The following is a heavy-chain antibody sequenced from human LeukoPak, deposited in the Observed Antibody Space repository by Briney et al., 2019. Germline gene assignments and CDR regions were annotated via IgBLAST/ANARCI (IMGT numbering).Heavy chain of an antibody. CDR2: IYYSGST. CDR3: ALLGGHYDSSGYYRQAFDY. Sequence: SETLSLTCTVSGGSISSSSYYWGWIRQPPGKGLEWIGYIYYSGSTNYNPSLKSRVTISVDTSKKQFSLKLSSVTAADTAVYYCALLGGHYDSSGYYRQAFDYWGQGTLVTVSS. CDR1: GGSISSSSYY. V-gene: IGHV4-61*05. D-gene: IGHD3-22*01. J-gene: IGHJ4*02.